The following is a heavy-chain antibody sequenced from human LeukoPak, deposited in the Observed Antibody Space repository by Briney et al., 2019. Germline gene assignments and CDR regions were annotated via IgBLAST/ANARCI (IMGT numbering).Heavy chain of an antibody. CDR2: ISGSGGST. J-gene: IGHJ6*02. Sequence: HPGGSLRLSCAASGFTFSSYAMSWVRQPPGKGLEWVSAISGSGGSTYYADSVKGRFTISRDNSKNTLYLQMNSLRAEDTAVYYCAKDSPSQQLEVYGMDVWGQGTTVTVSS. D-gene: IGHD6-13*01. CDR1: GFTFSSYA. V-gene: IGHV3-23*01. CDR3: AKDSPSQQLEVYGMDV.